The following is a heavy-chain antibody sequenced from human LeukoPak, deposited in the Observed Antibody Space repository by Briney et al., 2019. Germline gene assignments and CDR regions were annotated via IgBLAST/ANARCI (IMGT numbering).Heavy chain of an antibody. J-gene: IGHJ4*02. CDR3: ARESGSYAIDY. CDR1: GFTFSSYS. V-gene: IGHV3-21*01. D-gene: IGHD2-8*01. CDR2: ISSSSSYI. Sequence: PGGSLRISFAASGFTFSSYSMNWVRQAPGEGLEWVSSISSSSSYIYYADSVKGRFTISRDNAKNSLYLQMNSLRAEDTAVYYCARESGSYAIDYWGQGTLVTVSS.